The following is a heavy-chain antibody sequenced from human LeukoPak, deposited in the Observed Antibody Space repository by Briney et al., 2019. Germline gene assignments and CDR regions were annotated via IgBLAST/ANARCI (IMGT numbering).Heavy chain of an antibody. J-gene: IGHJ4*02. CDR3: TRRQREQLPYDY. CDR1: GFTFSGSA. Sequence: GGSLKLSCAASGFTFSGSAMLWVRQASGKGLEWVGRIRSKANTYATAYAAPVKGRFTISRDDSKNTAYLQMNSLKTEDTAVYYCTRRQREQLPYDYWGQGTLVTVSS. D-gene: IGHD5-18*01. V-gene: IGHV3-73*01. CDR2: IRSKANTYAT.